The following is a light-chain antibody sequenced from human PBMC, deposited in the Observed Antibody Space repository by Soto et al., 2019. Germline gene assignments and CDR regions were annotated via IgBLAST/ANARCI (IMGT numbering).Light chain of an antibody. J-gene: IGKJ1*01. V-gene: IGKV1-5*03. CDR3: QHYNSYSEA. Sequence: DIQMTQSPPTLSGSVGARVTITCRASQTISIWLAWYQQKPGKAPKLLIYKASTLKSGVPSRFSGSGSGTECTLTISSLQPDDVATYYCQHYNSYSEAFGQGTKVELK. CDR2: KAS. CDR1: QTISIW.